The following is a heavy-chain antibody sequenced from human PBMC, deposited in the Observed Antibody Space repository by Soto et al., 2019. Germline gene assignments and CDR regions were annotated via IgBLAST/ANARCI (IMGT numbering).Heavy chain of an antibody. Sequence: QVQLVQSGAEVKKPGSSVKVSCKASGGTFSSYAISWVRQAPGQGLEWMGGIIPICGTANYAQKIQGRVTITADESTSTAYMELSSLSSEDTAVYYCARDQGSDSSSWYPMDYYYYYGMDVWGQGTTVTVSS. J-gene: IGHJ6*02. CDR3: ARDQGSDSSSWYPMDYYYYYGMDV. D-gene: IGHD6-13*01. CDR2: IIPICGTA. CDR1: GGTFSSYA. V-gene: IGHV1-69*01.